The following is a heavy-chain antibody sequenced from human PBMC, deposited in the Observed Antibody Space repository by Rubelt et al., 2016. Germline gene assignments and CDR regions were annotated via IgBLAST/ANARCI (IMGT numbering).Heavy chain of an antibody. Sequence: QVQLQESGPGLVKPSETLSLTCTVSGGSISSYYWSWIRQPPGKGLEWIGYIYYSGSTNYNPSLKSRVTRSVDTSKNQFCLKLSSVTAADTAVYYCARGHRRIAVAPFDYWGQGTLVTVSS. CDR1: GGSISSYY. D-gene: IGHD6-19*01. V-gene: IGHV4-59*12. J-gene: IGHJ4*02. CDR3: ARGHRRIAVAPFDY. CDR2: IYYSGST.